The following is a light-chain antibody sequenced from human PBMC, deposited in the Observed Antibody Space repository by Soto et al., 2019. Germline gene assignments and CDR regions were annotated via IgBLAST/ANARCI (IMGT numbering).Light chain of an antibody. V-gene: IGKV3-15*01. CDR1: QSISSN. J-gene: IGKJ1*01. Sequence: EIVMTQSPATLSVSPGERATLSCRASQSISSNLAWYQQKPGQAPRLLIYGASTRATGIPARFSGSGSGTDFTLTISSVQSEEFAVYYCQQYRTFGQGTKVEVE. CDR3: QQYRT. CDR2: GAS.